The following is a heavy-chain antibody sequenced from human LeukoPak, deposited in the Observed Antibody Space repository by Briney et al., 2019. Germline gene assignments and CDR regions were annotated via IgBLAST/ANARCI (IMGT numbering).Heavy chain of an antibody. CDR3: ARLLNYYDSSGYYYVPGYYFDY. J-gene: IGHJ4*02. D-gene: IGHD3-22*01. Sequence: ASVKVSCKASGYTFTSYGISWVRQAPGQGLEWMGWISAYNGNTNYAQKLQGRVTMTTDTSTSTAYMELRSLRSDDTAVYYCARLLNYYDSSGYYYVPGYYFDYWGQGTLVTVSS. CDR2: ISAYNGNT. V-gene: IGHV1-18*01. CDR1: GYTFTSYG.